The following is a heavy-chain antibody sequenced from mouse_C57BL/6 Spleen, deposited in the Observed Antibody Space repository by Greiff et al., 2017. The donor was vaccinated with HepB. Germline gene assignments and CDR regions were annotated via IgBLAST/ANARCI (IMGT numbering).Heavy chain of an antibody. V-gene: IGHV1-42*01. D-gene: IGHD4-1*01. Sequence: EVQLQQSGPELVKPGASVKISCKASGYSFTGYYMNWVKQSPEKSLEWIGEINPSTGGTTYNQKFKAKATLTVDKSSSTAYMQLKSLTSEDSAVYYCARWNWDDPSHWYFDVWGTGTTVTVSS. CDR2: INPSTGGT. J-gene: IGHJ1*03. CDR3: ARWNWDDPSHWYFDV. CDR1: GYSFTGYY.